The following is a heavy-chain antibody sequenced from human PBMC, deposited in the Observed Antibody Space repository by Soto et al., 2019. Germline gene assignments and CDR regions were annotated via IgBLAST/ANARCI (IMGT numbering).Heavy chain of an antibody. Sequence: EVQLVESGGGLVQPGGSLRLSCAASGFTFSSYSMNWVRQAPGKGLEWVSYISSSSSTIYYADSVKGRFTISRDNAKNSLYLQMNRLRAEDTAVYYCARDPNSRYNWNYGDYWGPGTLVPVSS. CDR1: GFTFSSYS. V-gene: IGHV3-48*01. D-gene: IGHD1-7*01. CDR3: ARDPNSRYNWNYGDY. CDR2: ISSSSSTI. J-gene: IGHJ4*02.